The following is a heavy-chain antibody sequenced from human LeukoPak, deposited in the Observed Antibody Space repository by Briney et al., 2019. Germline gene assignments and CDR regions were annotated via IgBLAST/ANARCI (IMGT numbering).Heavy chain of an antibody. CDR3: AASTYGSGSYVGFDS. J-gene: IGHJ4*02. CDR1: GYTFTNYW. Sequence: GESRKISCKASGYTFTNYWIGWVRQMPGKGLEWMGIMYPGDSDPRYTPSFQGQVTISADKSISTAYLQWSSLKASDTALYYCAASTYGSGSYVGFDSWGQGTLVTVSS. D-gene: IGHD3-10*01. CDR2: MYPGDSDP. V-gene: IGHV5-51*01.